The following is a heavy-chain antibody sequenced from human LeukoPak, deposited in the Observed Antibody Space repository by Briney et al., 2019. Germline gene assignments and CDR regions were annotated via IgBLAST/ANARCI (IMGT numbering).Heavy chain of an antibody. CDR2: INHSGST. CDR3: ARGVGSSRVFYYMDV. CDR1: GGSFSGYY. J-gene: IGHJ6*03. D-gene: IGHD6-6*01. Sequence: SETLSLTCAVYGGSFSGYYWSWIRQAPGKGLEWIGEINHSGSTNYNPSLKSRVTISVDTSKNQFSLKLSSVTAADTAVYYCARGVGSSRVFYYMDVWGKGTTVTVSS. V-gene: IGHV4-34*01.